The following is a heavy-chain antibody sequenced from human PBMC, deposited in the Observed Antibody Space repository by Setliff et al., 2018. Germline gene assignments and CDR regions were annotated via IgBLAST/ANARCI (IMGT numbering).Heavy chain of an antibody. CDR2: IYYSGST. CDR3: ARETTAWGYVDTAMVTFIDQ. V-gene: IGHV4-39*02. D-gene: IGHD5-18*01. CDR1: RSSYY. J-gene: IGHJ4*02. Sequence: RSSYYWGWIRQPPGKGLEWIGSIYYSGSTYYNPSLKSRVTISVDTSKNQFSLKLSSVTAADTAVYYCARETTAWGYVDTAMVTFIDQWGQGTLVTVSS.